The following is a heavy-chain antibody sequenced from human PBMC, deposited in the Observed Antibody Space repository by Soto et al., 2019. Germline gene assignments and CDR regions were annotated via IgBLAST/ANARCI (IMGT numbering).Heavy chain of an antibody. J-gene: IGHJ5*01. Sequence: SETLSLTCSVSGDSISTVDYFWAWIRQPPGQALEYIGYIYKSTTTYYNPSFESRVAISLDTSKGQFSLTVTSVTAADTAVYFCARGRYCLTGRCFPNWFDSWGQGTLVTVSS. CDR1: GDSISTVDYF. D-gene: IGHD2-15*01. CDR3: ARGRYCLTGRCFPNWFDS. CDR2: IYKSTTT. V-gene: IGHV4-30-4*01.